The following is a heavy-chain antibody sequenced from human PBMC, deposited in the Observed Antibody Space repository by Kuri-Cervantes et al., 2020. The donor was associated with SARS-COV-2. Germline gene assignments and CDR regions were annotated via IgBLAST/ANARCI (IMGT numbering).Heavy chain of an antibody. J-gene: IGHJ4*02. CDR3: ASTSYDFWSGPTIYFDY. CDR1: GGSISSHY. Sequence: SETLSLTCTVPGGSISSHYWSWIRQPPGKGLEWIGYIYYSGSTNYNPSLKSRVTISVDTSKNQFSLKLSSVTAADTAVYYCASTSYDFWSGPTIYFDYWGQGTLVTVSS. CDR2: IYYSGST. V-gene: IGHV4-59*11. D-gene: IGHD3-3*01.